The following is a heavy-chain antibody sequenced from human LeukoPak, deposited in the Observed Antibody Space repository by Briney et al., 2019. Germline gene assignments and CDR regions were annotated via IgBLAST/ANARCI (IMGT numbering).Heavy chain of an antibody. D-gene: IGHD2-8*01. V-gene: IGHV3-9*01. CDR3: ARDGVEFYNWFDP. CDR1: GFTFDDYA. Sequence: GRSLRLSCAASGFTFDDYAMHWVRQAPGKGLEWVSGISWNSGSIGYADSVKGRFTISRDNAKNTLYLQMNSLRAEDTAVYYCARDGVEFYNWFDPWGQGTLVTFSS. J-gene: IGHJ5*02. CDR2: ISWNSGSI.